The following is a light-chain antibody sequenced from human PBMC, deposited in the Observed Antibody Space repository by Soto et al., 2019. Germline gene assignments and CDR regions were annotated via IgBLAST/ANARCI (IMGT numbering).Light chain of an antibody. CDR3: QQHDQGWT. CDR2: GAS. CDR1: QSVRTK. J-gene: IGKJ1*01. Sequence: EMVMTQSPATLSVSLGERATLSCRASQSVRTKLVWYQQKPGQAPRLLIYGASTRATGIPARFSGSGSGTEFTLTSSRLPSEYFAVYYCQQHDQGWTFGQGTKVEIK. V-gene: IGKV3-15*01.